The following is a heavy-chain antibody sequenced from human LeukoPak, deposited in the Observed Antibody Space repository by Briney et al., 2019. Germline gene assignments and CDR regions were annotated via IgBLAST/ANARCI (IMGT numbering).Heavy chain of an antibody. V-gene: IGHV3-23*01. CDR1: GLTFSNSA. CDR2: LSGSGNTT. J-gene: IGHJ4*01. CDR3: AKGIYSTGWSYFDY. D-gene: IGHD6-19*01. Sequence: GGSLRLSCAPSGLTFSNSAMSWVGQAPGEGREWVSSLSGSGNTTYYADSVKGRFTISRDNSKNTLYLQMNSLRAEDTAVYYCAKGIYSTGWSYFDYWGHGTLVTVSS.